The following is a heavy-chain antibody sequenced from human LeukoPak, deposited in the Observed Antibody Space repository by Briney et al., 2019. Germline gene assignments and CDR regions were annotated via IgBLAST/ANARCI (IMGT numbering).Heavy chain of an antibody. Sequence: SVKVSCKASGGTFSSYAISWVRQAPGQGLEWMGGIIPIFGTANYAQKFQGRVTITTDESTSTAYMELSSLRSEDTAVYYCARAQQLVNNWFDPWGQGTLVTVSS. D-gene: IGHD6-13*01. J-gene: IGHJ5*02. CDR3: ARAQQLVNNWFDP. CDR2: IIPIFGTA. CDR1: GGTFSSYA. V-gene: IGHV1-69*05.